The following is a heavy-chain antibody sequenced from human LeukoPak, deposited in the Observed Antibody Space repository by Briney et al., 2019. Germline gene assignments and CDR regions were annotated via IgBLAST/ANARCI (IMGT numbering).Heavy chain of an antibody. CDR2: IYYSGST. J-gene: IGHJ4*02. CDR3: ARGRYYDSSGYETLDY. V-gene: IGHV4-30-4*08. D-gene: IGHD3-22*01. CDR1: GGSISSGGYY. Sequence: SETLSLTCTVSGGSISSGGYYWSWIRQHPGKGLEWIGYIYYSGSTYYNPSLKSRVTISVDTSKNQFSLKLSSVTAADTAVYYCARGRYYDSSGYETLDYWGQGTLVTVSS.